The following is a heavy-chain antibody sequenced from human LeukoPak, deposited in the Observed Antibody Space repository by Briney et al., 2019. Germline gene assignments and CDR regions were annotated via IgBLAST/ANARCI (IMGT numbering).Heavy chain of an antibody. D-gene: IGHD3-10*01. V-gene: IGHV4-34*01. CDR3: ARGGSGGFGELLFAY. J-gene: IGHJ4*02. CDR1: GGSFSGYY. CDR2: INHSGST. Sequence: SETLSLTCAVYGGSFSGYYWSWIRQPPGKGLEWIGEINHSGSTYYNPSLKSRVTISVDRSKNQFSLKLSSVTAADTAVYYCARGGSGGFGELLFAYWGQGTLVTVSS.